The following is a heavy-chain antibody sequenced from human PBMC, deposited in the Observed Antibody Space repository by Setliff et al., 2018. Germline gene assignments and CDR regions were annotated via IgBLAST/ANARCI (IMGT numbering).Heavy chain of an antibody. D-gene: IGHD3-3*01. CDR3: ARTSYELCGYYGNRCNHHMDV. Sequence: SETLSLTCTVSGGSISSGNYFGDWIRQPPGKGLEWIGSIHYSGETFHNPSLKSRVSIFVDTSQNQFCLRLNSLTAADTAVYYCARTSYELCGYYGNRCNHHMDVWGKGSPVTVSS. V-gene: IGHV4-39*01. CDR1: GGSISSGNYF. J-gene: IGHJ6*03. CDR2: IHYSGET.